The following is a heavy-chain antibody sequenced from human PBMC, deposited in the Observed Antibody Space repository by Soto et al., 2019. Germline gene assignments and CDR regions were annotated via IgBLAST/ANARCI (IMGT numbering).Heavy chain of an antibody. V-gene: IGHV3-23*01. CDR1: GFTFDSYA. D-gene: IGHD3-22*01. CDR2: ITSGGADT. Sequence: GGSLRLSCAASGFTFDSYAISWVRQAPGEGLEWVSTITSGGADTYYADSVKGRFTISRDNSKNTLSLQMNTMRAEDTAVYYCARGGGAYYQFDCWGQGTRVTVSS. J-gene: IGHJ4*02. CDR3: ARGGGAYYQFDC.